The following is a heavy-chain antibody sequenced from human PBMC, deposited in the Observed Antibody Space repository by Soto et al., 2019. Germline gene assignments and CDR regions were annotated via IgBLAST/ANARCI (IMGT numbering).Heavy chain of an antibody. J-gene: IGHJ4*02. CDR2: INAGNGNT. CDR3: ARDLDSSGSFDY. D-gene: IGHD3-22*01. V-gene: IGHV1-3*01. CDR1: GYTFTSYA. Sequence: ASVKVSCKASGYTFTSYAMHWVRQAPGQRLEWMGWINAGNGNTKYSQKFQGRVTITRDTSASTAYMELSSLRSEDTAVYYCARDLDSSGSFDYWGQGTLVTVSS.